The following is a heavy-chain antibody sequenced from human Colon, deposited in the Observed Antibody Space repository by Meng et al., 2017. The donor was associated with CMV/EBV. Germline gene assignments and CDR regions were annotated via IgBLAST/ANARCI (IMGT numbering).Heavy chain of an antibody. CDR1: GGSISSSSSY. D-gene: IGHD3-3*01. J-gene: IGHJ5*02. V-gene: IGHV4-39*07. CDR3: ARATLTIFGVVIPPHWFDP. CDR2: IYYSGST. Sequence: QLQLPEACPGLVKPSDTLSLTCTVSGGSISSSSSYWGWIRQPPGKGLEWIGSIYYSGSTYYNPSLKSRVTISVDTSKNQFSLKLSSVTAADTAVYYCARATLTIFGVVIPPHWFDPWGQGTLVTVSS.